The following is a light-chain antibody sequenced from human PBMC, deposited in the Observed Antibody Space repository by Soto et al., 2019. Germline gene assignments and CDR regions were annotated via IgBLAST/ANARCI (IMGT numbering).Light chain of an antibody. CDR1: QDISTY. CDR2: DAS. V-gene: IGKV1-33*01. Sequence: DIQVTQSPSSLSASVGDRLTITCQASQDISTYLNWYQQKPGKAPKLLSSDASKLEPGVPSIFTGSGSGTDFSLIISSLQPEDIATYYCQQYDTLRTFGQGTKVEIK. CDR3: QQYDTLRT. J-gene: IGKJ2*01.